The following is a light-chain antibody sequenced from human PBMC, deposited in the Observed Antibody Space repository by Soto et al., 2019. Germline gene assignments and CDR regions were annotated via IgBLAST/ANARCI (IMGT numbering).Light chain of an antibody. V-gene: IGKV1-5*01. CDR3: QQYNSYPAT. Sequence: DIPMTQSPSTLSTSVGDRVTITCRASQTISAWLAWYQQKPGKAPNLLIYDASTLQSGVPSRFSGSGSGTEFTRTISSLQPDDFATYYCQQYNSYPATFGQGTKVEIK. CDR1: QTISAW. J-gene: IGKJ1*01. CDR2: DAS.